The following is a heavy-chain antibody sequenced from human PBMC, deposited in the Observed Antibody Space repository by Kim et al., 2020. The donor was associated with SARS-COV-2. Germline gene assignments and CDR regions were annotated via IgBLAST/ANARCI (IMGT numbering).Heavy chain of an antibody. CDR3: AGIRRVYYSYGMDV. CDR1: GYTFTNYA. J-gene: IGHJ6*02. D-gene: IGHD1-20*01. Sequence: ASVKVSCKASGYTFTNYAMHWVRQAPGQRLEWMGWINAGNGNTKYSQKFQGRVTITRDTSASTAYMELSSLRSEDTAVYYCAGIRRVYYSYGMDVWGQGTTVTVSS. V-gene: IGHV1-3*01. CDR2: INAGNGNT.